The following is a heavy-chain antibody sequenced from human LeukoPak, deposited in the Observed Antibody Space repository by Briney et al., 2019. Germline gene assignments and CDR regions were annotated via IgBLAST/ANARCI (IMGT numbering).Heavy chain of an antibody. CDR3: ARDYARERKYFDY. D-gene: IGHD2-2*01. CDR2: ISAYNGNT. Sequence: ASVKVSCKVSGYTLTELSMHWVRQAPGQGLEWMGWISAYNGNTNYAQKLQGRVTMTTDTSTSTAYMELRSLRSDDTAVYYCARDYARERKYFDYWGQGTLVTVSS. V-gene: IGHV1-18*01. CDR1: GYTLTELS. J-gene: IGHJ4*02.